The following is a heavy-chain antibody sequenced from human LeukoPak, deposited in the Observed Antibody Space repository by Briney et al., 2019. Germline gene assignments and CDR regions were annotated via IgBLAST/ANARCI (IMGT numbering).Heavy chain of an antibody. CDR3: ASLGYCSSTSCYDY. V-gene: IGHV4-34*01. CDR2: INHSGST. Sequence: SETLTLTCAVYGGSFSGYYWSWIRQPPGKGLEWIGEINHSGSTNYNPSLKSRVTISVDTSKNQFSLKLSSVTAADTAVYYCASLGYCSSTSCYDYWGQGTLVTVSS. D-gene: IGHD2-2*01. J-gene: IGHJ4*02. CDR1: GGSFSGYY.